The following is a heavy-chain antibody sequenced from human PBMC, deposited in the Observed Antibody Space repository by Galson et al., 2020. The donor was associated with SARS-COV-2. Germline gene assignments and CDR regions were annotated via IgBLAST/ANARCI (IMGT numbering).Heavy chain of an antibody. CDR1: GGSFSGYY. J-gene: IGHJ2*01. D-gene: IGHD3-9*01. Sequence: SETLSLTCAVYGGSFSGYYWSWNRQPPGQGLEWIGEINHSGSTNYNPTLKRRITISVDTSKNKFSLKLSPVTAAATAVYYCAGIAYRITIFRCPWYFGLWGRGTLVTVSS. V-gene: IGHV4-34*01. CDR2: INHSGST. CDR3: AGIAYRITIFRCPWYFGL.